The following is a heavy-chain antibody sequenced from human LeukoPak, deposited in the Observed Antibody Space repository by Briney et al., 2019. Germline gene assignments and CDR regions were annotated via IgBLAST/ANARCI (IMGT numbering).Heavy chain of an antibody. CDR2: IYYSRST. D-gene: IGHD7-27*01. CDR3: ARLTGDPYYYYGMDV. CDR1: GGSISSYY. J-gene: IGHJ6*02. V-gene: IGHV4-59*01. Sequence: SETLSLTCTVSGGSISSYYWNWIRQPPGKGLEWIGYIYYSRSTNYNPSLKSRVTISVDTSKNQFSLKLSSVTAADTAVYYCARLTGDPYYYYGMDVWGQGTTVTVSS.